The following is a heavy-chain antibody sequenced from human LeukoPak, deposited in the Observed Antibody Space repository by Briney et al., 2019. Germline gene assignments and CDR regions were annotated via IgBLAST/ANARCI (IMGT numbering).Heavy chain of an antibody. CDR3: ARDPPTYYYGSGRGAFDI. V-gene: IGHV3-21*01. CDR1: GFTFSSYS. D-gene: IGHD3-10*01. CDR2: ISSSSSYI. J-gene: IGHJ3*02. Sequence: GGSLRLSCAASGFTFSSYSMNWVRQAPGKGLEWVSSISSSSSYIYYADSVKGRFTISRDNAKNSLYLQMNSLRAEDTAVYYCARDPPTYYYGSGRGAFDIWGQGTMVTASS.